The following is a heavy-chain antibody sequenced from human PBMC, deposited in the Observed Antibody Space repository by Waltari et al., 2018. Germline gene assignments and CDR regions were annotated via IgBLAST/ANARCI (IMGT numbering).Heavy chain of an antibody. J-gene: IGHJ3*02. CDR1: GFPVSNNY. CDR3: ARSPVSDAFDI. CDR2: IYSGGST. Sequence: EVQLVESGGGLIQPGGSLRLSCAASGFPVSNNYLSWVRQAPGKGLEWVSVIYSGGSTYYADSVKGRFTISRDNSKNTLYLQMNSLRAEDTAVYYCARSPVSDAFDIWGQGTMVTVSS. V-gene: IGHV3-53*01.